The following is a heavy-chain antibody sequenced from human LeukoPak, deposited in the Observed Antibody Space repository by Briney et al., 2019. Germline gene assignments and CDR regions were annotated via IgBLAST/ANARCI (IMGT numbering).Heavy chain of an antibody. V-gene: IGHV3-23*01. J-gene: IGHJ6*03. Sequence: GGSLSLSCAASGFTFNSYAMTWVRQAPGKGLEWLSSFSGNGGYTFYTDSVKGRFTIVRDNSKNYLYLQMNSLRAEDTADYYCAKDLRVIVVTYYLDVWGKGTTVTVSS. D-gene: IGHD2-2*01. CDR1: GFTFNSYA. CDR3: AKDLRVIVVTYYLDV. CDR2: FSGNGGYT.